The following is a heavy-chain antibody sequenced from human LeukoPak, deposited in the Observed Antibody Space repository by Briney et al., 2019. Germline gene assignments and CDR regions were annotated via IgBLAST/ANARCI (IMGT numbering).Heavy chain of an antibody. Sequence: GGSLRLSCAASGFTFSSYAFNWVRQAPGKGLEWVSSISSSSSYVYYADSVKGRFTISRDNAKNSLYLQMNSLRAEDTAVYYCARDLVRDGYKSWGQGTLVTVSS. D-gene: IGHD5-12*01. J-gene: IGHJ5*02. V-gene: IGHV3-21*01. CDR3: ARDLVRDGYKS. CDR2: ISSSSSYV. CDR1: GFTFSSYA.